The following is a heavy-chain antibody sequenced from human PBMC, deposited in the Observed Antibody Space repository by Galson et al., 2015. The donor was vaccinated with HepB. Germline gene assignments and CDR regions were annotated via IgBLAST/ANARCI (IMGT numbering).Heavy chain of an antibody. CDR1: GYTFTQYG. V-gene: IGHV7-4-1*02. CDR2: INTNTGNP. CDR3: ARDRYSSGWYVDY. J-gene: IGHJ4*02. Sequence: SVKVSCKASGYTFTQYGVNWVRQAPGQGPEWMGWINTNTGNPTYAQGFTGRFVFSLDTSVSTAYLQISSLKAEDTAVYYCARDRYSSGWYVDYWGQGTLVTVSS. D-gene: IGHD6-19*01.